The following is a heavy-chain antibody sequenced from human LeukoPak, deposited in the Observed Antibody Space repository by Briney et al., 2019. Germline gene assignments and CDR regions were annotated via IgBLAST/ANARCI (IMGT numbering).Heavy chain of an antibody. CDR1: GFTVSSNS. CDR2: SNTNGGDT. Sequence: GGSLRLSCAASGFTVSSNSMSWVRQAPGKGLVYVSTSNTNGGDTYYADSVQGRFTISRDNSKNTLYLQMSSLRPEDTAVYYCVKDSHYGDPPYYLDVWGQGTTVTVSS. D-gene: IGHD4-17*01. CDR3: VKDSHYGDPPYYLDV. V-gene: IGHV3-64D*06. J-gene: IGHJ6*02.